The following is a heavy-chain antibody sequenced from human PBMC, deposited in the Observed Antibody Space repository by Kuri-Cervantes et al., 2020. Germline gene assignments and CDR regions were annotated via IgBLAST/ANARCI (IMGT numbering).Heavy chain of an antibody. CDR1: GSTFSSYS. D-gene: IGHD3-22*01. CDR3: ARGYYDSSGYWIKGAFDI. Sequence: GGSLRLSCAASGSTFSSYSMNWVRQAPGKGLEWVSYISSSSSTIYYADSVKGRFTISRDNAKNSLYLQMNSLRGEDTAVYYCARGYYDSSGYWIKGAFDIWGQGTMVTVSS. CDR2: ISSSSSTI. J-gene: IGHJ3*02. V-gene: IGHV3-48*01.